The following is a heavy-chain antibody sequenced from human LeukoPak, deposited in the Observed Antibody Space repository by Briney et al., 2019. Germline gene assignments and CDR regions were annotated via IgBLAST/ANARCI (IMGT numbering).Heavy chain of an antibody. Sequence: GGSLRLSCAASGFIYSHYGMHWVRQAPGKGLEWVSVIWSDGTNSLYAGSVKGRFTISRDNSQRTLFLQMNSLRVDDTAVYYCVRADQRGFDYSKSLRYWGHGTLVTVSS. CDR2: IWSDGTNS. J-gene: IGHJ4*01. CDR1: GFIYSHYG. V-gene: IGHV3-33*08. D-gene: IGHD4-11*01. CDR3: VRADQRGFDYSKSLRY.